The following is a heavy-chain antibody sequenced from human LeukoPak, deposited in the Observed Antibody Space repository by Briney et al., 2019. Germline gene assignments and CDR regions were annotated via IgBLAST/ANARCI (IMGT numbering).Heavy chain of an antibody. CDR3: ARQTGSGLFILP. V-gene: IGHV4-39*01. CDR1: AVSISSSNSY. J-gene: IGHJ4*02. D-gene: IGHD3/OR15-3a*01. Sequence: SETLSLTCTVSAVSISSSNSYWGWIRQPPGKGLEWIGRIYYSGNTYYNASLKSQVSISIDTSKNQFSLRLTSVTAADTAVYYCARQTGSGLFILPGGQGTLVTVSS. CDR2: IYYSGNT.